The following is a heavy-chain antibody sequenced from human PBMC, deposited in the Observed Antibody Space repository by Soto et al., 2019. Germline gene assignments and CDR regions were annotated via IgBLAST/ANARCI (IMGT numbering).Heavy chain of an antibody. V-gene: IGHV3-30*18. Sequence: HPGGSLRLSCAASGFTFSSYGMHWVRQAPGKGLEWVAVISYDGSNKYYADSVKGRFTISRDNSKNTLYLQMNSLRAEDTAVYYCAKDMMSVVPAPGEYYYDYKDVWGKGTTVTVSS. CDR2: ISYDGSNK. CDR3: AKDMMSVVPAPGEYYYDYKDV. D-gene: IGHD2-2*01. CDR1: GFTFSSYG. J-gene: IGHJ6*03.